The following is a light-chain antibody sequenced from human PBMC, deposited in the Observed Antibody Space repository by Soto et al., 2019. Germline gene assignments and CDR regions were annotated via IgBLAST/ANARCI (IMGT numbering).Light chain of an antibody. J-gene: IGLJ1*01. V-gene: IGLV2-14*01. CDR3: CSYTTSTTYV. Sequence: QSVLNQPASVSGSPGQSITISCTGTVTDVGGYNSVSWYQQHPGKAPKLMIYEVRIRPSGVSDRFSGSKSANTASLTISGLQAEDEADYYCCSYTTSTTYVFGTGTQLTVL. CDR1: VTDVGGYNS. CDR2: EVR.